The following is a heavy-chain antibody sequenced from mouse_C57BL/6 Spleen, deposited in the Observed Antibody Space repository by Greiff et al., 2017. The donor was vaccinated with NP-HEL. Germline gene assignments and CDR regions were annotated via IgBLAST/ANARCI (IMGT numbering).Heavy chain of an antibody. CDR3: ARNGYDGYYVGAMDY. CDR2: IWTGGGT. V-gene: IGHV2-9-1*01. CDR1: GFSLTSYA. D-gene: IGHD2-3*01. J-gene: IGHJ4*01. Sequence: VKLMESGPGLVAPSQSLSITCTVSGFSLTSYAISWVRQPPGKGLEWLGVIWTGGGTNYNSALKSRLSISKDNSKSQVFLKMNSLQTDDTARYYCARNGYDGYYVGAMDYWGQGTSVTVSS.